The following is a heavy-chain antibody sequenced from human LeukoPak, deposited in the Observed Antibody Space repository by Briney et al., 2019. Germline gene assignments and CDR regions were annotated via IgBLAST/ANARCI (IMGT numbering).Heavy chain of an antibody. CDR2: ISSRSTYT. Sequence: GGSLRLSCAASGFTFSDYYMSWIRQAPGKGLEWLSHISSRSTYTNYAGSVKGRFTISRDNANNSLYLQMNSLRAEDTAVYYCARYDHYLDYWGQGTLVTVSS. CDR1: GFTFSDYY. V-gene: IGHV3-11*03. D-gene: IGHD3-3*01. J-gene: IGHJ4*02. CDR3: ARYDHYLDY.